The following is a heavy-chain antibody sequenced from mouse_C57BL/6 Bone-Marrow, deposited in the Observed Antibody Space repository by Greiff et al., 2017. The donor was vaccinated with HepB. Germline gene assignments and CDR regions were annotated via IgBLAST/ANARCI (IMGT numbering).Heavy chain of an antibody. CDR2: IRSKSNNYAT. CDR1: GFSFNTYA. D-gene: IGHD1-1*01. J-gene: IGHJ3*01. V-gene: IGHV10-1*01. Sequence: EVKLMESGGGLVQPKGSLKLSCAASGFSFNTYAMNWVRQAPGKGLEWVARIRSKSNNYATYYADSVKDRFTISRDDSESMLYLQMNNLKTEDTAMYYCVSPHYGSSFAYWGQGTLVTVSA. CDR3: VSPHYGSSFAY.